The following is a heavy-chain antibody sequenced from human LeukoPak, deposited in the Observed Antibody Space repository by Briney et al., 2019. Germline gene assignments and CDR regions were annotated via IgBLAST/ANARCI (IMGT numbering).Heavy chain of an antibody. V-gene: IGHV1-18*01. D-gene: IGHD6-19*01. CDR3: ATAGSGSVWYFDY. CDR1: GYDFTSVG. J-gene: IGHJ4*02. Sequence: ASGIVCCKASGYDFTSVGITWVRQAPGQGLEWMGWISPYNGNIRYVQKLQGRVTMTTDTSTSSAYMELRRLRFDDTAVYYCATAGSGSVWYFDYWGQGTLVTVSS. CDR2: ISPYNGNI.